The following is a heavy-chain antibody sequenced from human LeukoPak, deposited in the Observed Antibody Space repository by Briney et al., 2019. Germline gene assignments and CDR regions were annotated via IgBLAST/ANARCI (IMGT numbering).Heavy chain of an antibody. V-gene: IGHV4-34*01. CDR2: INRSGST. Sequence: PSETLSLTCAVYGGSFSVYYWSWIRHPPGKGLEWIGEINRSGSTNYNPSLKSRVPISLDTSKNQFSLRLSSVTAADTAVYYCARVLGPDCSSTSCYTDWFDPWGQGTLVTVSS. CDR3: ARVLGPDCSSTSCYTDWFDP. D-gene: IGHD2-2*02. J-gene: IGHJ5*02. CDR1: GGSFSVYY.